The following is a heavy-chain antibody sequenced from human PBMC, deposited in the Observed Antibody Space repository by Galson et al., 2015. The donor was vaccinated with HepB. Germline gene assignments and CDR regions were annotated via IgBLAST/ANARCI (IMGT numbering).Heavy chain of an antibody. CDR3: ARGPTHSGSGWAPNFDY. CDR1: GFTFSSYE. J-gene: IGHJ4*02. D-gene: IGHD6-19*01. CDR2: ISSSGSTI. V-gene: IGHV3-48*03. Sequence: SLRLSCAASGFTFSSYEMNWVRQAPGKGLEWVSYISSSGSTIYYADSVKGRFTISRDNAKNSLYLQMNSLRAEDTAVYYCARGPTHSGSGWAPNFDYWGQGTLVTVSS.